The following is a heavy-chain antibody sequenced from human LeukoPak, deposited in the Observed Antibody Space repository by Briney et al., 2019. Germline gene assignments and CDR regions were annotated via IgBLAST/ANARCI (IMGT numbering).Heavy chain of an antibody. CDR3: ARDLFSYYSGDYFDY. J-gene: IGHJ4*02. V-gene: IGHV4-39*07. CDR1: GGSISSSSYY. CDR2: IYYSGST. D-gene: IGHD3-10*01. Sequence: SETLSLTCTVSGGSISSSSYYWDWIRQPPGKGLEWIGSIYYSGSTYYNPSLKSRVTISVDTSKNQFSLKLSSVTAADTAAYYCARDLFSYYSGDYFDYWGQGTLVTVSS.